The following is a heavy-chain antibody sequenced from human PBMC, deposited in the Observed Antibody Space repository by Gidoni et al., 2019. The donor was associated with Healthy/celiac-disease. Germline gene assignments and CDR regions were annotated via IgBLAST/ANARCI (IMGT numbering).Heavy chain of an antibody. J-gene: IGHJ5*02. D-gene: IGHD1-26*01. CDR3: ARGGSYDGWFDP. Sequence: QVQLQESGPGLVKPSETLSLTCTVSGGSISSYYWSWIRQPPGKGLEWIGYISYSGSTNYNPSLKSRVTISVDTSKNQFSLKLSSVTAADTAVYYCARGGSYDGWFDPWGQGTLVTVSS. CDR2: ISYSGST. CDR1: GGSISSYY. V-gene: IGHV4-59*01.